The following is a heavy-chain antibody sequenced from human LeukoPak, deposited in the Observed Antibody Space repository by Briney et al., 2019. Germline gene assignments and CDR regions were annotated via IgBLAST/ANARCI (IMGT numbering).Heavy chain of an antibody. J-gene: IGHJ5*02. V-gene: IGHV1-46*01. D-gene: IGHD2-2*01. CDR3: ARAILATFPPGYCSSTSCYPNWFDP. CDR1: GYTFTSYY. Sequence: ASVKVSCKASGYTFTSYYMHWVRQAPGQGLEWMGIINPSGGSTSYAQKFQGRVTMTRDTSTSTVYMELSSLRSEDTAVYYCARAILATFPPGYCSSTSCYPNWFDPWGQGTLVTVPS. CDR2: INPSGGST.